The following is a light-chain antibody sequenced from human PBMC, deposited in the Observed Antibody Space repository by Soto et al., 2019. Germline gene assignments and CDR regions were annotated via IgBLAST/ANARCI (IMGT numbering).Light chain of an antibody. CDR2: KAS. CDR3: QQDNSFPFT. J-gene: IGKJ5*01. Sequence: DIQMTQSPSTLSGSVGDRVTITCRASQTISSWLAWYQQKPGKAPKLLIYKASTLKSGVPSRFSGSGAGTEFTLTISSLQPEDFATYYCQQDNSFPFTFGQGTRLEIK. CDR1: QTISSW. V-gene: IGKV1-5*03.